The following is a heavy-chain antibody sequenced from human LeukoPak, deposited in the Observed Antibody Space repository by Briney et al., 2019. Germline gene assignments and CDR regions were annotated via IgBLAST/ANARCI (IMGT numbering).Heavy chain of an antibody. V-gene: IGHV3-33*01. D-gene: IGHD6-19*01. J-gene: IGHJ5*02. CDR3: VRVAVAGNLNNWFDP. CDR2: IWYDGSNK. CDR1: GFTFSNYG. Sequence: GGSLRLSCAASGFTFSNYGMHWGRQAPGKGLEWVAVIWYDGSNKYYADSVKGRFTISRDNSKNTLYLQMNSLRAEDTAVYYCVRVAVAGNLNNWFDPWGQGTLVTVSS.